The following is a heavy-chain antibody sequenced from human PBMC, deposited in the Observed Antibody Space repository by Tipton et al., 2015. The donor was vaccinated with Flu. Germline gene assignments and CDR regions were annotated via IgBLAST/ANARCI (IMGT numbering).Heavy chain of an antibody. J-gene: IGHJ4*02. V-gene: IGHV3-30*04. CDR3: ARDWHFDY. Sequence: QLVQSGGGVVQPGTSLRLSCAASGFIFSYYAIHWVRQSPGKGLEWVAGVSFDGNNEHYADSVKGRFIISRDNSKNTLYLEMNSLRDDDTAVYYCARDWHFDYWGQGAMVTVSS. CDR1: GFIFSYYA. CDR2: VSFDGNNE.